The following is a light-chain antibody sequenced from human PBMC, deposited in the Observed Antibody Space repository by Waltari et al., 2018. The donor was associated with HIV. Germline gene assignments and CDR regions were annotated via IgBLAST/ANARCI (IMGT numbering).Light chain of an antibody. J-gene: IGLJ3*02. V-gene: IGLV1-47*01. CDR1: TSTIGKNY. CDR3: AVWDDSLSGLWV. Sequence: QSVLTQPPSPPGTPGQRVVISCSGSTSTIGKNYVCWYRQFPGTAPKLLIYRNNQRPSGVPDRFSGSKSGTSASLAISGLRSEDEADYFCAVWDDSLSGLWVFGGGTKLTVL. CDR2: RNN.